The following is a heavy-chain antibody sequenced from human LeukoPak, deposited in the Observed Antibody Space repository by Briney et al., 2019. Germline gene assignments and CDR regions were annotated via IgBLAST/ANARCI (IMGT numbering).Heavy chain of an antibody. J-gene: IGHJ4*02. V-gene: IGHV4-34*01. CDR1: GGSFSGYY. Sequence: SETLSLTCAVYGGSFSGYYWSWIRQPPGKGLEWIGDINHGGSTNYNPSLKSRVTISVDTSNNHFSLKLTSVTAADTALYYCAREWFLGYWGQGTLVTVSS. CDR3: AREWFLGY. CDR2: INHGGST. D-gene: IGHD3-3*01.